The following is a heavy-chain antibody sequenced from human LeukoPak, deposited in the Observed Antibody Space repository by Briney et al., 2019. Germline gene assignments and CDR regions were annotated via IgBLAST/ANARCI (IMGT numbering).Heavy chain of an antibody. CDR1: GFTFSNYW. V-gene: IGHV3-74*01. J-gene: IGHJ1*01. CDR2: INSDGSST. Sequence: GGSLRLSCSASGFTFSNYWMNWVRQVTGKGLVWVSRINSDGSSTNYADFVKSRFTISRDNAKNTLYLQMNSLRAEDTAVYYCAREAAWDGDFQHWGQGTLVTVSS. D-gene: IGHD1-26*01. CDR3: AREAAWDGDFQH.